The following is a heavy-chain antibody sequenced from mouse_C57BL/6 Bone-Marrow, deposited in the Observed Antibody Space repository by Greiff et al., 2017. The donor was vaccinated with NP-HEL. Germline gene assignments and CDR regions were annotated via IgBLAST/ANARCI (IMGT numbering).Heavy chain of an antibody. CDR1: GFDFSRYW. CDR2: INPDSSTI. D-gene: IGHD2-4*01. Sequence: EVQLQESGGGLVQPGGSLKLSCAASGFDFSRYWMSWVRRAPGKGLEWIGEINPDSSTINYAPSLKDKFIISRDNAKNTLYLQMSKVRSEDTALYDCASLYDYDYFDYWGKGTTLTVSS. J-gene: IGHJ2*01. V-gene: IGHV4-1*01. CDR3: ASLYDYDYFDY.